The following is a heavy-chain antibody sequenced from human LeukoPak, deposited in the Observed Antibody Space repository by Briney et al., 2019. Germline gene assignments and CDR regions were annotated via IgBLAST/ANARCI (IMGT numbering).Heavy chain of an antibody. CDR3: AIWPRNQRDFDY. J-gene: IGHJ4*02. V-gene: IGHV3-30*02. CDR1: RLTFSNYG. D-gene: IGHD6-25*01. Sequence: GRSLRLSCAASRLTFSNYGMHWVRQAPGKGLEWVAFIRYDGSNKYYADSVKGRFTISRDNSKNTLYLQMSSLRTEDTAVYYCAIWPRNQRDFDYWGQGTLVTVSS. CDR2: IRYDGSNK.